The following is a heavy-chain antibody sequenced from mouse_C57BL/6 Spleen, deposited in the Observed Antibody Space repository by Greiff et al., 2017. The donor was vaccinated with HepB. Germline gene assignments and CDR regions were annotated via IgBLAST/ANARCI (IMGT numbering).Heavy chain of an antibody. CDR3: SSQTGTRFFLAY. J-gene: IGHJ3*01. V-gene: IGHV2-5*01. D-gene: IGHD4-1*01. CDR1: GFSLTSYG. CDR2: IWRGGST. Sequence: VQLQQSGPGLVQPSQSLSITCTVSGFSLTSYGVHWVRQSPGKGLEWLGVIWRGGSTDYNAAFMSRLSITKDNSKGQVFFKMNSLQADDTAIYYWSSQTGTRFFLAYWGQGTLVTVSA.